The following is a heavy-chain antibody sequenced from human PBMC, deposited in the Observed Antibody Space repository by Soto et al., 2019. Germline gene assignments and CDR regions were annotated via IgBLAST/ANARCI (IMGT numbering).Heavy chain of an antibody. D-gene: IGHD3-22*01. J-gene: IGHJ4*02. V-gene: IGHV3-72*01. CDR2: SRDKPQGYST. CDR3: VRATYFSDSSGYTRCLDY. CDR1: GFTLSGHY. Sequence: GGSLGLCCAGSGFTLSGHYIYWVRQAPGKGLEWVGRSRDKPQGYSTAYAASVKGRFTTSRDESKNSAYLQMNSLKTEDTAVYYCVRATYFSDSSGYTRCLDYWGQGTLVTVSS.